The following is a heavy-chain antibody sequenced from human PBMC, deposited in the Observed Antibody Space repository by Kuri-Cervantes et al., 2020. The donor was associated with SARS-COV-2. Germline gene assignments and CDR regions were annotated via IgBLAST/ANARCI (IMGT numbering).Heavy chain of an antibody. Sequence: GESLKISCTASGFNFSTTDMHRVRQTPGKGLEWVAVISDDGKKKKCVASGKGRFTISRDNSQNTLYLQVKSLKSEDTAMYYCAKDRFGVHDFWGQGTLVTVSS. CDR2: ISDDGKKK. CDR1: GFNFSTTD. D-gene: IGHD2-8*01. CDR3: AKDRFGVHDF. V-gene: IGHV3-30*18. J-gene: IGHJ4*02.